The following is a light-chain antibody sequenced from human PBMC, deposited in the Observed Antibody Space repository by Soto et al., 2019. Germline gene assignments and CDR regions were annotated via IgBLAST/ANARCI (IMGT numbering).Light chain of an antibody. Sequence: EIVMTQSPATLSVSPGERATLSCRASQSGSNNLAWYQQKPGQAPRLLIYHASTRATGIPARFSGSWSVTEFTLTISSLQSVDFAVYYCQQYNKWPLTFGGGTKVEIK. V-gene: IGKV3-15*01. J-gene: IGKJ4*01. CDR2: HAS. CDR3: QQYNKWPLT. CDR1: QSGSNN.